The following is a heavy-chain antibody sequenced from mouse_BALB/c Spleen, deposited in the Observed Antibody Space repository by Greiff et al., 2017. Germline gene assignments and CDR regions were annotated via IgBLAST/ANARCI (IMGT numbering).Heavy chain of an antibody. CDR3: ARSRDGSHWYIDV. CDR1: GYSFTGYH. J-gene: IGHJ1*01. Sequence: VHVKQSGPELEKPGASVKISCKASGYSFTGYHMNWVKQSNGKGLEWIGNIDPYYGGTSYNQKFKGKATLTVDKSSSTAYMQLKSLTSEDSAVYDSARSRDGSHWYIDVWGAGTTVTVSS. V-gene: IGHV1-39*01. D-gene: IGHD1-1*01. CDR2: IDPYYGGT.